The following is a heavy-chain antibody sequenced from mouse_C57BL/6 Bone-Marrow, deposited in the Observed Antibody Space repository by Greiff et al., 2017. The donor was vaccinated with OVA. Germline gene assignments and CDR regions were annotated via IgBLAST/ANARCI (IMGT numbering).Heavy chain of an antibody. CDR3: ARRHDYGLFYYAMDY. CDR2: IHPNSGST. D-gene: IGHD2-4*01. J-gene: IGHJ4*01. CDR1: GYTFTSYW. V-gene: IGHV1-64*01. Sequence: QVQLKESGAELVKPGASVKLSCKASGYTFTSYWMHWVKQRPGQGLEWIGMIHPNSGSTNYNEKFKSKATLTVDKSSSTAYMQLSSLTSEDSAVYYCARRHDYGLFYYAMDYWGQGTSVTVSS.